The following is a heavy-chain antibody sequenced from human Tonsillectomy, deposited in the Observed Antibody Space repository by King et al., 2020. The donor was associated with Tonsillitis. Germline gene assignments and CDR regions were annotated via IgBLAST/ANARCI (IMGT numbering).Heavy chain of an antibody. CDR1: GFTFSSYG. V-gene: IGHV3-33*05. J-gene: IGHJ4*02. D-gene: IGHD4-23*01. CDR3: ARDPDYGGNSGFDY. Sequence: QLVQSGGGVVQPGRSLRLSCAASGFTFSSYGMHWVRQAPGKGLEWVAVISYDGRTRYYADSVMGRFTLSRDISKNTLYLQMNFLRAEDTAVYYCARDPDYGGNSGFDYWGQGTLVAVSS. CDR2: ISYDGRTR.